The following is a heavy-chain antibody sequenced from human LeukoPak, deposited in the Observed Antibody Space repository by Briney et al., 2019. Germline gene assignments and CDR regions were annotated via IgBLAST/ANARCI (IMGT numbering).Heavy chain of an antibody. CDR1: DYTLASYG. Sequence: ASVKVSCKASDYTLASYGISWVRQAPGQGLEWMGWISNYNGGTNFAQKVQERVTLTTDTSTSTTYMELRSLRSDDTAVYYCARDYYETSGYKYDVFDIWGQGTMVTVSS. CDR2: ISNYNGGT. V-gene: IGHV1-18*01. D-gene: IGHD3-16*01. CDR3: ARDYYETSGYKYDVFDI. J-gene: IGHJ3*02.